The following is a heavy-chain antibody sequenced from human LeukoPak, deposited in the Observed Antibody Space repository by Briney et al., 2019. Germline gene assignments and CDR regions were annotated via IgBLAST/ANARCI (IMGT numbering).Heavy chain of an antibody. CDR2: IRSDGSDT. V-gene: IGHV3-74*01. CDR1: GFTFSDTW. J-gene: IGHJ3*02. Sequence: GGSLRLSCAASGFTFSDTWMHWVRQAPGEGLVWVSRIRSDGSDTRYADSVKGRFTISRDNSKNTLYLQMNSLRAEDTAVYYCAREMYYYDSSGGAFDIWGQGTMVTVSS. CDR3: AREMYYYDSSGGAFDI. D-gene: IGHD3-22*01.